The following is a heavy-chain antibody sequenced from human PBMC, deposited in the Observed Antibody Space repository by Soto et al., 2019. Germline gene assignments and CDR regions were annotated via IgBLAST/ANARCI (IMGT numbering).Heavy chain of an antibody. Sequence: QVQLVQSGAEVRKPGASVRLSCKASGYTLTRFYLHWVRQAPGQGLEGMGIINTRGGTTAYAQKFRGRLTVTRDPSTSAVYMELSNLRSEDTAIYYCARGPDDSDVPRWDYWGQGTRVPVSS. CDR2: INTRGGTT. J-gene: IGHJ4*02. CDR1: GYTLTRFY. D-gene: IGHD4-17*01. CDR3: ARGPDDSDVPRWDY. V-gene: IGHV1-46*01.